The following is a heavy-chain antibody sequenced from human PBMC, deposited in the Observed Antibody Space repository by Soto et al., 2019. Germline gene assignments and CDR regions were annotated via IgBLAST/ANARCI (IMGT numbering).Heavy chain of an antibody. CDR2: IYYSGST. V-gene: IGHV4-31*03. CDR3: ARWVEVYYYGSGRNYYGMDV. J-gene: IGHJ6*02. Sequence: SETLSLTCTVSGGSISSGGYYWSLIRQHPGKGLEWIGYIYYSGSTYYNPSLKSRVTISVDTSKNQFSLKLSSVTAADTAVYYCARWVEVYYYGSGRNYYGMDVWGQGTTVTVSS. CDR1: GGSISSGGYY. D-gene: IGHD3-10*01.